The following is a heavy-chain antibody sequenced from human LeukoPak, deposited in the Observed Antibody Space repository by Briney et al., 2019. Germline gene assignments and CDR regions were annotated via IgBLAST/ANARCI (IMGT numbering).Heavy chain of an antibody. CDR1: GFTFSSYA. J-gene: IGHJ4*02. D-gene: IGHD1-26*01. Sequence: LPGGSLRLSCAASGFTFSSYAMSWVRQAPGKGLEWVSAISGSGGSTYYADSVKGRFTISRDNSKNTLYLQMNSLRAEDTAVYYCAKEVSIVGATRGDYWGQGTLVTVSS. V-gene: IGHV3-23*01. CDR2: ISGSGGST. CDR3: AKEVSIVGATRGDY.